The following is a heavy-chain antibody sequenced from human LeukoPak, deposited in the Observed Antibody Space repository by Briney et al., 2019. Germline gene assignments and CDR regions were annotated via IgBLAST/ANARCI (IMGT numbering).Heavy chain of an antibody. CDR3: VGELLTAAGTFGAFDI. CDR2: IWPNGSNK. V-gene: IGHV3-33*01. Sequence: GGSLTHFCAPSGFTFSTYVMHWVRQAPGKGLEWVAVIWPNGSNKYHADSVKGRFIISRDNSKSTLFLQMSSLAAEDTAVYYCVGELLTAAGTFGAFDIWGRGTMVTVSS. J-gene: IGHJ3*02. CDR1: GFTFSTYV. D-gene: IGHD6-13*01.